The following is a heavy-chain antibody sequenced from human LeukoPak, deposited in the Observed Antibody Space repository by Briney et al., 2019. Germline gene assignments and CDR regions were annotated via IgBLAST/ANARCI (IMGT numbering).Heavy chain of an antibody. CDR1: GFIFSAYI. CDR3: TRRYGGHSGWAGYHDS. V-gene: IGHV3-64*01. Sequence: GGSLRLSWVASGFIFSAYIMRWVRQAPGKGLEYVSAIRSDGSSTFYTNSVKGRFTISRDNSKSTLYLQMGSLRAEDTAVYYCTRRYGGHSGWAGYHDSWGQGTLVTVSS. D-gene: IGHD6-19*01. CDR2: IRSDGSST. J-gene: IGHJ4*02.